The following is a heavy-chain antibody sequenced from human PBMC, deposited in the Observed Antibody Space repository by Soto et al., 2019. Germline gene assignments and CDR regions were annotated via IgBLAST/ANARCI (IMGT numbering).Heavy chain of an antibody. V-gene: IGHV3-23*01. Sequence: GGSLRLSCAASGFTFSSYALTWVRQTPGKGLEWVSAISGSGGGTYYADSVKGRFTISRDNSKNTLYLQMNNLRAEDTAVYYCAEDPAVAGTAEYFQHWGLGXLVTV. D-gene: IGHD6-19*01. CDR3: AEDPAVAGTAEYFQH. CDR1: GFTFSSYA. J-gene: IGHJ1*01. CDR2: ISGSGGGT.